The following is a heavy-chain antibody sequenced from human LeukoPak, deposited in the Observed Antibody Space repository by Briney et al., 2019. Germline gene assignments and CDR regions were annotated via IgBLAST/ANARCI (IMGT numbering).Heavy chain of an antibody. CDR2: INHDGNDI. J-gene: IGHJ4*02. CDR1: GFTFSTHS. D-gene: IGHD5-12*01. CDR3: AKLVATISQ. Sequence: GGSLRLSCAASGFTFSTHSMNWVRQAPGKGLEWVSYINHDGNDIYYGESVKGRFTISRDNAKNSLYLQMNSLRAEDTAVYYCAKLVATISQWGQGTLVTVSS. V-gene: IGHV3-21*05.